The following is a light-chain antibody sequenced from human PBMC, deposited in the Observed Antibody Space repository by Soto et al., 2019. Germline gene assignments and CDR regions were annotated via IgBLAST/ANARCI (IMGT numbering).Light chain of an antibody. J-gene: IGKJ5*01. Sequence: DTQMTQSPSSRSASVGDRVTITCRASQSIAGYLSWYQQRPGKAPKFLIYSASSLQRGVPSRFSGSGSGTDFTLTITGVQPEDFATYYCQQSFTVPITFGQGTRLEIK. CDR3: QQSFTVPIT. V-gene: IGKV1-39*01. CDR2: SAS. CDR1: QSIAGY.